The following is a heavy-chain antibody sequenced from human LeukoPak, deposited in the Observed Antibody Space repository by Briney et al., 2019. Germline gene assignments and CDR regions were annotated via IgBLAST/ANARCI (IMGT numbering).Heavy chain of an antibody. D-gene: IGHD3-22*01. Sequence: PGGSLSLSCAASGFTFSDYYMSWIRQAPGEAREWVSYISSSGRKILEADSVKGRFTISMDNAKNSLYLQMNSLRAEDTAVYSCAKDQGGGYYDSSGYYSALGGMDVWGQGTTVTVSS. CDR2: ISSSGRKI. J-gene: IGHJ6*02. CDR3: AKDQGGGYYDSSGYYSALGGMDV. CDR1: GFTFSDYY. V-gene: IGHV3-11*04.